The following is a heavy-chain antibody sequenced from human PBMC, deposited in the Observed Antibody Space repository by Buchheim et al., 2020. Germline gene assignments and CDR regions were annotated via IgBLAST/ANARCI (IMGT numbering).Heavy chain of an antibody. CDR1: GFTFDDYG. Sequence: EVQLVESGGGVVRPGGSLRLSCAASGFTFDDYGMSWVRQAPGKGLEWVSGINWNGGSTGYADSVKGRFTISRDNAKNSLYLQMNSLRAEDTALYHCARAYYYDSSGYYPRSDANWYFDLWGRGTL. V-gene: IGHV3-20*01. CDR2: INWNGGST. J-gene: IGHJ2*01. CDR3: ARAYYYDSSGYYPRSDANWYFDL. D-gene: IGHD3-22*01.